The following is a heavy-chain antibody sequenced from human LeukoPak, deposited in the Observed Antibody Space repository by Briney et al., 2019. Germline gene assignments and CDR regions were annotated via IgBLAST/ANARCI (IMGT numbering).Heavy chain of an antibody. J-gene: IGHJ2*01. CDR2: ISSDGSNK. CDR1: GFTFSSYA. V-gene: IGHV3-30-3*01. CDR3: AKDLCSTVVTPLCWYFDL. D-gene: IGHD4-23*01. Sequence: PGGSLRLSCAASGFTFSSYAMHWVRQAPGKGLEWVAIISSDGSNKYYADSVKGRLTISRDNSKNTLYLQMNSLGAEDTAVYYCAKDLCSTVVTPLCWYFDLWGRGALVTVSS.